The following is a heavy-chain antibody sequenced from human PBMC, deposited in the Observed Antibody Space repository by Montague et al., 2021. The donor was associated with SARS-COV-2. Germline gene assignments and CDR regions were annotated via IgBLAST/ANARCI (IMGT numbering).Heavy chain of an antibody. Sequence: TLSLTCTVSGGSISSGTYYWSWIRQPAGKGLEWIGRIYTSGSTNYNPSLKSRVTISVDTSKNQFSLKLSSVTAADTAVYYCARYTRQIRLIVFDYGMDVWGQGTTVTVSS. CDR1: GGSISSGTYY. D-gene: IGHD4-17*01. CDR3: ARYTRQIRLIVFDYGMDV. CDR2: IYTSGST. J-gene: IGHJ6*02. V-gene: IGHV4-61*02.